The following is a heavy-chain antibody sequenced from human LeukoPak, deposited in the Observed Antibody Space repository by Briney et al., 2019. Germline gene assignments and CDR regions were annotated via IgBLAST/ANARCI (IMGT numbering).Heavy chain of an antibody. CDR2: IRGSGGST. CDR1: GFTFSSYA. CDR3: AIDHRNTTMVSYYFDY. Sequence: GGSLRLSCVVSGFTFSSYAMSWVRQAPGKGLEWVSAIRGSGGSTYYADSVKGRFTISRDNSKNTLYLQMNSLRAEDTAVYYCAIDHRNTTMVSYYFDYWGQGTLVTVSS. J-gene: IGHJ4*02. V-gene: IGHV3-23*01. D-gene: IGHD5-18*01.